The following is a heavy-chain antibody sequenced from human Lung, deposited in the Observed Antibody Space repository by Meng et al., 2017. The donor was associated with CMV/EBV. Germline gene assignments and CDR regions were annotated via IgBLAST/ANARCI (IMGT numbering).Heavy chain of an antibody. D-gene: IGHD2-21*01. V-gene: IGHV4-59*01. CDR2: LYYRQPA. J-gene: IGHJ5*02. CDR1: GGSITGYY. Sequence: SETLSLTCSVSGGSITGYYCSWIRQPPGPGLEWISYLYYRQPAYYNPSLASRVTIAVDTSRNQCSLRLSSVTAADTAVYFCATTLFPVPFLNCFDPWVQGIXVTVDS. CDR3: ATTLFPVPFLNCFDP.